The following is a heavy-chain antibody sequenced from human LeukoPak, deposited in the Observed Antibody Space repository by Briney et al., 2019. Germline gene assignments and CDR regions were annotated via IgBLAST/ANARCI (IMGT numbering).Heavy chain of an antibody. J-gene: IGHJ4*02. D-gene: IGHD3-9*01. V-gene: IGHV4-34*01. Sequence: SETLSLTCAVYGGSFSGYYWGWIRQPPGKGLEWIGSIYYSGSTYYNPSLKSRVTISVDTSKNQFSLKLSSVTAADTAVYYCARAWYYDILTGYFTYYFDYWGQGTLVTVSS. CDR3: ARAWYYDILTGYFTYYFDY. CDR1: GGSFSGYY. CDR2: IYYSGST.